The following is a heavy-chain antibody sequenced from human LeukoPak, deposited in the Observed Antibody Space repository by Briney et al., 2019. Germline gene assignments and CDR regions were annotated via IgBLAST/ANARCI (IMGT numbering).Heavy chain of an antibody. D-gene: IGHD5-12*01. CDR3: AIYRRGGYNYYHTPFDY. CDR1: GGSFSGYY. J-gene: IGHJ4*02. V-gene: IGHV4-34*01. Sequence: SETLSLTCAVYGGSFSGYYWSWIRQPPGKGLEWIGAINHSGSTNYNPSLKSRVTISVDTSKNQFSLKLSSVTAADTAVYYCAIYRRGGYNYYHTPFDYWGQGTLVTVSS. CDR2: INHSGST.